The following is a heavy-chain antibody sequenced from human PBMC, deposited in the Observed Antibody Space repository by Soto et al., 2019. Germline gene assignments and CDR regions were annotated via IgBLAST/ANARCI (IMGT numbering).Heavy chain of an antibody. CDR1: RGSISSDNW. V-gene: IGHV4-4*02. J-gene: IGHJ4*02. Sequence: SETLSLTCAVSRGSISSDNWWIWVRQAPGKGLEYIGQIYHTGTTDYNPSLRSRVTMSVDKSKNQFSLEVNSVTAADTAMYYCATSKSKTFDYWGQGTLVTVSS. CDR2: IYHTGTT. CDR3: ATSKSKTFDY.